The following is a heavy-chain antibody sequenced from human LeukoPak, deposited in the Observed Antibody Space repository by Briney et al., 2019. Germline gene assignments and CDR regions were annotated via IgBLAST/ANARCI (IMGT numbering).Heavy chain of an antibody. CDR2: IKSKNIGGTT. J-gene: IGHJ5*02. Sequence: PGGSLRLSCEASGFTFKNAWMNWVRQAPGKGLEWVGRIKSKNIGGTTDYAAPVKGRFTISRDGSRNTVYLQMNSLKIEDTAVYYCTSHAAFDPWGQGTLVTVSS. CDR3: TSHAAFDP. V-gene: IGHV3-15*01. CDR1: GFTFKNAW.